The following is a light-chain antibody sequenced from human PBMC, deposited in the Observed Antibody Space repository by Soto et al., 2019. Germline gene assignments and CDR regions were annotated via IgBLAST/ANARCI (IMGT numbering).Light chain of an antibody. V-gene: IGKV3-20*01. CDR3: YQYGSTPPT. CDR1: QSVSSY. J-gene: IGKJ1*01. CDR2: GVS. Sequence: EIVLTQSPATLSLSPGERATLSCRASQSVSSYLAWYQQKPGQAPRLLIWGVSNRATGIPDRFSGSGSGTDFTLTISRLEPEDFVVFYCYQYGSTPPTFGQGTKV.